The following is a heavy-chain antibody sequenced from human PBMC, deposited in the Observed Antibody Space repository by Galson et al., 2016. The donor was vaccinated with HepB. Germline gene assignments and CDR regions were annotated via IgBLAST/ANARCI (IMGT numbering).Heavy chain of an antibody. V-gene: IGHV3-30*18. D-gene: IGHD5-12*01. CDR3: AKADTGYIWDPIDM. Sequence: SLRLSCAASGFSFSCYGIHWVRQAPGKGLEWVAVISYDGYKTYYADSVKGRFSISRDNYKNSVSLQINSLRTEDTAVYYCAKADTGYIWDPIDMWGQGTRVTVS. CDR1: GFSFSCYG. J-gene: IGHJ3*02. CDR2: ISYDGYKT.